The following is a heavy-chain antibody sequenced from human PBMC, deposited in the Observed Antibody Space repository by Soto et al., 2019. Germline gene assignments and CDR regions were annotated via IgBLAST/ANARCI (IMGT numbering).Heavy chain of an antibody. CDR3: ARGHGDYGRLDP. CDR1: GYTFTTYI. D-gene: IGHD4-17*01. Sequence: ASVKASCKASGYTFTTYIMHWVRQAPGQRLEWMGWINAGNGNTKYSQNFQGRVTITRDTSASTAYMELSSLRSEDTAVYYRARGHGDYGRLDPWGQGTQVTVSS. J-gene: IGHJ5*02. V-gene: IGHV1-3*01. CDR2: INAGNGNT.